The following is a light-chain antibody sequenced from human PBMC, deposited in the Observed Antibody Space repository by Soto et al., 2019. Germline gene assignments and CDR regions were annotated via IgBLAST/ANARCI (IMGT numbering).Light chain of an antibody. CDR1: SSDVGGYHY. CDR3: SSYTSSSTWV. J-gene: IGLJ3*02. CDR2: DVS. Sequence: QSVLTQPASVSGSPGQSITISCTGTSSDVGGYHYVSWYQQRPGKAPKLIIYDVSNRPSGVSNRFSGSKSDNTASLTISGLQAEDEADYYCSSYTSSSTWVFGGGTKVTVL. V-gene: IGLV2-14*01.